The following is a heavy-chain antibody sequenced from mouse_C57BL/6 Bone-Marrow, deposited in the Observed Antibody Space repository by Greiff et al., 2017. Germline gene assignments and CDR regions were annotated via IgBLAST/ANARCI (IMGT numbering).Heavy chain of an antibody. J-gene: IGHJ2*01. V-gene: IGHV1-7*01. CDR1: GYTFTSYW. CDR3: ARGAFGITTVV. D-gene: IGHD1-1*01. Sequence: VQLQQSGAELAKPGASVKLSCKASGYTFTSYWMHWVKQRPGQGLEWIGYINPSSGYPKYNQKFKDKAPLTADKSSSTAYMQRSSLTYEDSAVYYCARGAFGITTVVWGQGTTLTVSS. CDR2: INPSSGYP.